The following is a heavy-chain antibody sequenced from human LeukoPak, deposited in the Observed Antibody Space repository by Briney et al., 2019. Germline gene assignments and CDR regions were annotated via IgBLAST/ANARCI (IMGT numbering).Heavy chain of an antibody. CDR1: GYTFSRHN. J-gene: IGHJ4*02. V-gene: IGHV3-48*04. CDR2: ISSGSSTI. CDR3: ARDQGAFDY. Sequence: GGSLRLSCAASGYTFSRHNMNWVRQAPGKGLEWISYISSGSSTIYYADSVKGRFTISRDDAKNSLYLQMNSLRAEDTAVYYCARDQGAFDYWGQGTLVTVSS.